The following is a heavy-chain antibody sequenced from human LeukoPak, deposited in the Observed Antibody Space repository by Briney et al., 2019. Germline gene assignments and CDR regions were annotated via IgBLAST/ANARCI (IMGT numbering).Heavy chain of an antibody. V-gene: IGHV4-59*08. CDR2: IYYSGST. D-gene: IGHD3-10*01. Sequence: SETLSLTCTVSGGSISSYYWSWIRQPPGKGLEWIGYIYYSGSTNYNPSLKSRVTISVDTSKNQFSLKLSSVTAADTAVYYCAGSPYTSGYYFDYWGQGTLITVSS. J-gene: IGHJ4*02. CDR1: GGSISSYY. CDR3: AGSPYTSGYYFDY.